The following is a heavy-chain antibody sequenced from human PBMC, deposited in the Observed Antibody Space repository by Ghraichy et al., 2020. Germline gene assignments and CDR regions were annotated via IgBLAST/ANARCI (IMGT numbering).Heavy chain of an antibody. J-gene: IGHJ4*02. CDR2: INPNSGGT. V-gene: IGHV1-2*02. CDR1: GYTFTGYY. D-gene: IGHD5-12*01. Sequence: VKVSCKASGYTFTGYYMHWVRQAPGQGLEWMGWINPNSGGTNYAQKFQGRVTMTRDTSISTAYMELSRLRSDDTAVYYCARWYGGYDYGDYWGQGTLVTVSS. CDR3: ARWYGGYDYGDY.